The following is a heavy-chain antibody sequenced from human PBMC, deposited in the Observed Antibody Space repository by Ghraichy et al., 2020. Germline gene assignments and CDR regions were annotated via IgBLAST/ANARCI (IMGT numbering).Heavy chain of an antibody. CDR3: AKDFESGRVQYLDS. V-gene: IGHV3-23*01. CDR1: GFTFSSHA. J-gene: IGHJ4*02. D-gene: IGHD3-9*01. Sequence: GGSLRLSCAASGFTFSSHAMTWVRQAPGEGLEWVAFISANSVSAYHADSVEGRFTISRDNSKNTLYLQMNSLRAEDTAIYYCAKDFESGRVQYLDSWGQGTLVTVSS. CDR2: ISANSVSA.